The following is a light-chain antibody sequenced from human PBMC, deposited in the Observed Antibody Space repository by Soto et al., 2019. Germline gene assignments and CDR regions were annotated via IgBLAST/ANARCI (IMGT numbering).Light chain of an antibody. CDR1: SSDVGGYNY. J-gene: IGLJ3*02. V-gene: IGLV2-8*01. Sequence: QSALTQPPSASGSPGQSVTISCTGTSSDVGGYNYVSWYQQHPGKAPKLMLYEVSKRPSGVPDRFSGSKSGNTASLTVSGLQAEDEADYYCSSYAGSNNLVFGGGTKLTFL. CDR2: EVS. CDR3: SSYAGSNNLV.